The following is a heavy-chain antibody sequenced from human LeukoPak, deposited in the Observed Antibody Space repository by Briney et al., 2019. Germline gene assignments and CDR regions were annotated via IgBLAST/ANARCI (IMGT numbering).Heavy chain of an antibody. CDR2: ISSSSSYI. V-gene: IGHV3-21*01. J-gene: IGHJ3*02. D-gene: IGHD1-1*01. CDR3: ARVRGTTGTTRAFDI. Sequence: SGGSLRLSCAASGFTFSSYSMNWVRQAPGKGLEWVSSISSSSSYIYYADSVKGRFTISRDNAKNSLYLQMNSLRAEDTAVYYCARVRGTTGTTRAFDIWGQGTMVTVSS. CDR1: GFTFSSYS.